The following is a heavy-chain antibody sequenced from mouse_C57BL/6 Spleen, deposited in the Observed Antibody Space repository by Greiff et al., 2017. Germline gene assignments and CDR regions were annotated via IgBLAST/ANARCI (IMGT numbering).Heavy chain of an antibody. Sequence: QVQLQQPGAELVRPGTSVKLSCKASGYTFTSSWMHWVKQRPGQGLEWIGVIDPSDSYTNYNQKFKGKATLTVDTSSSTAYMQLSSLTSEDAAVYYCARRYGYGAMDYWGQGTSVTVSS. J-gene: IGHJ4*01. D-gene: IGHD2-2*01. V-gene: IGHV1-59*01. CDR2: IDPSDSYT. CDR3: ARRYGYGAMDY. CDR1: GYTFTSSW.